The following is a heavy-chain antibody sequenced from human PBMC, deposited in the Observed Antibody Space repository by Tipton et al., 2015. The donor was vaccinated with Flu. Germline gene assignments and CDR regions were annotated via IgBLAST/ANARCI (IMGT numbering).Heavy chain of an antibody. CDR1: GYSISSGYY. D-gene: IGHD1-26*01. J-gene: IGHJ4*02. CDR3: ACRGSCYH. V-gene: IGHV4-38-2*02. CDR2: IYHSGST. Sequence: TLSLTCTVSGYSISSGYYWGWIRQPPGKGLEWIGSIYHSGSTYYNPSLKSRVTISVDTSKNQFSPKLSSVTAADTAVYYCACRGSCYHWGQGTLVTVSS.